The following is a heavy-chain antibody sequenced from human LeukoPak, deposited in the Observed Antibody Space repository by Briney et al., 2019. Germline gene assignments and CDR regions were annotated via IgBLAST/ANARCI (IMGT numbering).Heavy chain of an antibody. J-gene: IGHJ4*02. CDR3: AKEADTIIVLKRYLDY. CDR1: EFTFSSYA. CDR2: ISGSGGGT. Sequence: GGSLRLSCAASEFTFSSYAMNWVRQAPGKGLEWVSAISGSGGGTYYSDSVKGRFTISRDNSENTLYLQMNSLRAEDTAVYYCAKEADTIIVLKRYLDYWGQGTLVTVSS. V-gene: IGHV3-23*01. D-gene: IGHD3-22*01.